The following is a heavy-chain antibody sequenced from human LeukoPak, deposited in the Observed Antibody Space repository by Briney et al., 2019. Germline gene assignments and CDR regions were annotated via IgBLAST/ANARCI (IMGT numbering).Heavy chain of an antibody. V-gene: IGHV3-66*01. J-gene: IGHJ4*02. Sequence: GSLRLSCTASGFTVSSNYMSWVRQAPGKGLEWVSVIYSGGSTYYADSVKGRFTISRDNSKNTLYLQMNSLRAEDTAVYYCARDRDYQWYFDYWGQGTLVTVSS. D-gene: IGHD4-17*01. CDR3: ARDRDYQWYFDY. CDR2: IYSGGST. CDR1: GFTVSSNY.